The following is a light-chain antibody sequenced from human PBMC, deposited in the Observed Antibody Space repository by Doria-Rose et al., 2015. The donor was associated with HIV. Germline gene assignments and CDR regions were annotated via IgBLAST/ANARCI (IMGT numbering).Light chain of an antibody. J-gene: IGKJ1*01. CDR2: DGS. Sequence: TQSPGTLSLSPGERATLSCRASQSSSSTYLAWYQQKPGQAPSLLIYDGSTSATGIPDRFSASGSGTDFPLTINRLEPEDFALYYCHQYGTSWTFGQGTKVEI. V-gene: IGKV3-20*01. CDR3: HQYGTSWT. CDR1: QSSSSTY.